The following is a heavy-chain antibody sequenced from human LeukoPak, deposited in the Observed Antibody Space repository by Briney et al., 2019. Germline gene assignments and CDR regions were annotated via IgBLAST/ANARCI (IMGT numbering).Heavy chain of an antibody. D-gene: IGHD1-1*01. CDR1: GFTFSSYG. V-gene: IGHV3-33*06. CDR2: IWYDGTNK. CDR3: AKEGTTGTTWDY. J-gene: IGHJ4*02. Sequence: PGGSLRLSCAASGFTFSSYGMHWVRQAPGKGLEWVAVIWYDGTNKYYADSVKGRFTISRDNSKNTLYLQMNSLRAEDTAVYYCAKEGTTGTTWDYWGQGTLVTVSS.